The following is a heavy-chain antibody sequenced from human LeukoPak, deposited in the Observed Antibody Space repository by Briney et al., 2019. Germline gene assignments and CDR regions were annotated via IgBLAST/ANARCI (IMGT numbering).Heavy chain of an antibody. CDR2: ISGDGGTT. CDR3: AKVLRGYCSGGSCYGYDFDY. D-gene: IGHD2-15*01. V-gene: IGHV3-43*02. CDR1: GFTFGDYA. J-gene: IGHJ4*02. Sequence: QTGGSLRLSCAASGFTFGDYAMHWVRQAPGKGREWVSLISGDGGTTYYADSVKGRFTISRDSSKNSLYLQMNSLRTEDTALYYCAKVLRGYCSGGSCYGYDFDYWGQGTLVTVSS.